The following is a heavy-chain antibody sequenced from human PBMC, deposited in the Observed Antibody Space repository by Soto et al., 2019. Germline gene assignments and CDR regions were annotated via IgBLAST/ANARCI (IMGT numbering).Heavy chain of an antibody. V-gene: IGHV3-64*01. J-gene: IGHJ4*02. CDR3: ARDNGIPNMVAFDY. CDR1: GFTFSSYA. D-gene: IGHD5-12*01. Sequence: PGGSLRLSCAASGFTFSSYAMHWVRQAPGKGLEYVSAISSNGGSTYYANSVKGRFTISRDNSKNTLYLQMGSLRAEDIAVYYCARDNGIPNMVAFDYWGQGTLVTVSS. CDR2: ISSNGGST.